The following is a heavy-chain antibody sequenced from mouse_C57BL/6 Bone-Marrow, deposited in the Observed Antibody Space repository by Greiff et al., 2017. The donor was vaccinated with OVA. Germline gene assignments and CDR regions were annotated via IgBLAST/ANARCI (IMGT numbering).Heavy chain of an antibody. CDR2: IYPGSGNT. D-gene: IGHD2-1*01. CDR3: ARFYGNYFAY. CDR1: GYSFTSYY. Sequence: VQLQQSGPELVKPGASVKISCKASGYSFTSYYIHWVKQRPGQGLEWIGWIYPGSGNTKYNEKFKGKATLTADTSSSTAYMQLSSLTSEDSAVYYCARFYGNYFAYWGQGTLVTVSA. V-gene: IGHV1-66*01. J-gene: IGHJ3*01.